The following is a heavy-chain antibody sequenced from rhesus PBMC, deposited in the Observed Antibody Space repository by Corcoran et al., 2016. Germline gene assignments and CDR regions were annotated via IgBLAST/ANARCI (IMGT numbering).Heavy chain of an antibody. CDR1: GGSISSGYG. CDR3: ARNSYSNQMYYFDY. Sequence: QVQLQESGPGLVKPSETLSLTCAVSGGSISSGYGWSWLRQPPGKGLEWIGYIYGSSGNTYYNPSLKSRVTISKDPAKNQFSLKLSSVTAADTAVYYCARNSYSNQMYYFDYWGQGVLVTVSS. CDR2: IYGSSGNT. J-gene: IGHJ4*01. D-gene: IGHD4-23*01. V-gene: IGHV4S7*01.